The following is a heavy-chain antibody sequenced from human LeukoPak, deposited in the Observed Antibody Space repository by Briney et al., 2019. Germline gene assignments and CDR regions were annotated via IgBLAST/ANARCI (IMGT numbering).Heavy chain of an antibody. CDR1: GGSFSGYY. CDR3: AREYSSSRAGLDY. CDR2: INHSGST. V-gene: IGHV4-34*01. D-gene: IGHD6-6*01. Sequence: PSETLSLTCAVYGGSFSGYYWSWIRQPPGKGLEWIGEINHSGSTNYNPSLKSRVTISVDTSKNQFSLKLSSVTAADTAVYYCAREYSSSRAGLDYWGQGTLVTVSS. J-gene: IGHJ4*02.